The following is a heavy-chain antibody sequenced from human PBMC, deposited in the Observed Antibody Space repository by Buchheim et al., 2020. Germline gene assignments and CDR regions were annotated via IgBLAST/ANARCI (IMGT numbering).Heavy chain of an antibody. CDR3: ARDYYYDSRGSFDY. D-gene: IGHD3-22*01. CDR2: ISYDGSNK. J-gene: IGHJ4*02. Sequence: VQLVESGGGVVQPGRSLRLSCAASGFTFSSYGMHWVRQAPGKGLEWVAVISYDGSNKYYADSVKGRFTISRDNSKNTLYLQMNSLRAEDTAVYYCARDYYYDSRGSFDYWGQGTL. V-gene: IGHV3-30*03. CDR1: GFTFSSYG.